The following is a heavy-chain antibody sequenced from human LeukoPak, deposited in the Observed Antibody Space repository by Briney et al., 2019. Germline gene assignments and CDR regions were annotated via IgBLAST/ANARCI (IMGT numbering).Heavy chain of an antibody. Sequence: PSETLSLTCTVSGGSISSYYWSWIRQPPGKGLEWIGYIYTSGSTNYNPSLKSRVTISVDTSKNQFSLKLSSVTAADTAVYYCARGYNWNPRYFDYWGQGTLVTVSS. V-gene: IGHV4-4*09. J-gene: IGHJ4*02. D-gene: IGHD1-20*01. CDR3: ARGYNWNPRYFDY. CDR1: GGSISSYY. CDR2: IYTSGST.